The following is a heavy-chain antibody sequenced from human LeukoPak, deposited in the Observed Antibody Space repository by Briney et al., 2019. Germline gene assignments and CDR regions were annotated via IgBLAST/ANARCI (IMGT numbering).Heavy chain of an antibody. V-gene: IGHV3-30*18. CDR1: EFTFSKYG. D-gene: IGHD3-22*01. Sequence: GGSLRLSCAASEFTFSKYGMHWVRQAPGKGLELVAGISSDGSEEYYADSVEGRFTISRDNPKNTLYLEMNSLRAEDTAVYYCAKGDSGFYFYFDYWGQGTLVTVSS. CDR2: ISSDGSEE. CDR3: AKGDSGFYFYFDY. J-gene: IGHJ4*02.